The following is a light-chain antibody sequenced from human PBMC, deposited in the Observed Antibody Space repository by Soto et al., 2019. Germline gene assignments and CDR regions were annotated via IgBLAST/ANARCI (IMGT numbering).Light chain of an antibody. Sequence: DIQMTQSPSTLSASVGDRVTITCRASQSISSWLACYQQKPWKAPKLLIYKASSVESGVPSRFTGSASGTDFTLTISSLQPDDYATYYCQQYNSSPWTFGQGTKVEIK. J-gene: IGKJ1*01. CDR2: KAS. CDR3: QQYNSSPWT. V-gene: IGKV1-5*03. CDR1: QSISSW.